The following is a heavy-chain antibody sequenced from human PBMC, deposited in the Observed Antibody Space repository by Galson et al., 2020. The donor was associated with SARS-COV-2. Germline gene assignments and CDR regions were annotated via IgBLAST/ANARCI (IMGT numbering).Heavy chain of an antibody. Sequence: GGSLRLSCAASGFTFEDYAMHWVRQAPGRGLEWVALINWDGSAASYADSVMGRFIVSRDNSENSLFLQMNYLRPEDTAVYYCVKDFGYGYAGYDFWGQGTLGTVSS. CDR1: GFTFEDYA. J-gene: IGHJ4*02. V-gene: IGHV3-43D*03. CDR3: VKDFGYGYAGYDF. CDR2: INWDGSAA. D-gene: IGHD5-18*01.